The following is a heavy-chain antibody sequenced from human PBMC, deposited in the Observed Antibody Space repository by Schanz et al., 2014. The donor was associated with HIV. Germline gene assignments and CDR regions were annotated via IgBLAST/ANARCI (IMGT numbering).Heavy chain of an antibody. CDR2: ISYDGRNK. CDR1: GFTFDSYG. V-gene: IGHV3-33*05. Sequence: QVRLVESGGGVVRPGRSLRLSCAASGFTFDSYGMHWVRQAPGKGLEWVAVISYDGRNKYYADSVKGRFTISRDNAKNSLFLQMNSLRAEDTAVYYCARLRGFLWFGDHPYSFDYWGQGTLVTVSS. CDR3: ARLRGFLWFGDHPYSFDY. J-gene: IGHJ4*02. D-gene: IGHD3-10*01.